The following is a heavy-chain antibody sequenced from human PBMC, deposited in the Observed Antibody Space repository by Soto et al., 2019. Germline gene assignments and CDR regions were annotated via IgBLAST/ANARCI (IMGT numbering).Heavy chain of an antibody. CDR1: GYTFTGYY. CDR2: INPNSGGT. J-gene: IGHJ4*02. D-gene: IGHD3-10*01. Sequence: ASVKVSCKASGYTFTGYYMHWVRQAPGQGLEWMGWINPNSGGTNYAQKFQGWVTMTRDTSISTAYMELSRLRSDDTAAYYCARDARGDEAPMDDWGQGTLVTVSS. CDR3: ARDARGDEAPMDD. V-gene: IGHV1-2*04.